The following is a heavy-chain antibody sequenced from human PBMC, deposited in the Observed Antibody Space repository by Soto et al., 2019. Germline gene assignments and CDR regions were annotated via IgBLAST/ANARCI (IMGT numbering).Heavy chain of an antibody. Sequence: XGSLRLSFAASGFMFSSYTMSWVRQAPGKGLEWVSCISPSSSYIYYADSVKGRFTISRDNAKNSLLLEMNTLRAEDTAVYYCARETRDSSAWGQGTLVTVSS. CDR1: GFMFSSYT. CDR2: ISPSSSYI. CDR3: ARETRDSSA. D-gene: IGHD1-1*01. V-gene: IGHV3-21*01. J-gene: IGHJ5*02.